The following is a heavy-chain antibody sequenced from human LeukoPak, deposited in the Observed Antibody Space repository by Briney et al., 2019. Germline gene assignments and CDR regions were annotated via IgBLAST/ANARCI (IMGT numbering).Heavy chain of an antibody. CDR1: GYTFTSYG. V-gene: IGHV1-18*01. D-gene: IGHD3-9*01. Sequence: GASVKVSCKASGYTFTSYGISWVRQAPGQGLEWMGWISAYNGNTNYAQKLQGRGTMTTDTSTSTAYMELRSLRSDDTAVYYCARLRIDYDILTGYYMNYYYGMDVWGQGTTVTVSS. CDR2: ISAYNGNT. J-gene: IGHJ6*02. CDR3: ARLRIDYDILTGYYMNYYYGMDV.